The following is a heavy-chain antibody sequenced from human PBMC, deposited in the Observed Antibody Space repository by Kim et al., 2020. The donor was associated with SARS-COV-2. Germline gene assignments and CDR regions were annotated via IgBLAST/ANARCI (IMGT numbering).Heavy chain of an antibody. CDR2: ISWHSGSI. Sequence: GGSLRLSCAASGFTFGDYAMHWVRPAPGKGLEWVSGISWHSGSIGYADSVKGRFTISRDNAKNSLYLQMNSLRAEDTALYYCAKDLGWLSPFYYYYGMDVWGQGTTVTVSS. CDR3: AKDLGWLSPFYYYYGMDV. J-gene: IGHJ6*02. V-gene: IGHV3-9*01. D-gene: IGHD5-12*01. CDR1: GFTFGDYA.